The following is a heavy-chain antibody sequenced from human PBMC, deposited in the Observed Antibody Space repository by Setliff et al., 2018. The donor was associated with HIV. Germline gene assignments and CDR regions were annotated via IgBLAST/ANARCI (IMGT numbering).Heavy chain of an antibody. J-gene: IGHJ4*02. Sequence: PSETLSLTCAVYGGSFSGYHWSWIRQSPGKGLEWIGEIDHSGSTDDNPSLKSRVTISVDTSKNQFSLELSSVSAADTAVYYCARGHPIVPTGLVSFYFDHWGQGTLVTVSS. CDR3: ARGHPIVPTGLVSFYFDH. CDR1: GGSFSGYH. CDR2: IDHSGST. D-gene: IGHD2-2*01. V-gene: IGHV4-34*01.